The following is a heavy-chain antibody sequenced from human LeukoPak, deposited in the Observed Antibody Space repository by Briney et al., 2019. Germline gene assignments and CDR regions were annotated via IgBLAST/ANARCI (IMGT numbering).Heavy chain of an antibody. CDR2: IKQDGSEK. Sequence: GGSLRLSCAASGLIFSTYWMTWVRQTPGKGLQWVANIKQDGSEKYYVDSVKGRFTISRDNAKNSVYLQISGLRADDTAVYFCARGFAWYDYWGQGTLVTVSS. CDR1: GLIFSTYW. V-gene: IGHV3-7*01. D-gene: IGHD3-9*01. J-gene: IGHJ4*02. CDR3: ARGFAWYDY.